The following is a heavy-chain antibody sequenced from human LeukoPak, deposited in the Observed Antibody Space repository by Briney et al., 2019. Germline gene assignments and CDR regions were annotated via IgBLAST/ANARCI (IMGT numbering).Heavy chain of an antibody. CDR3: AREYCSTTRCYMADY. V-gene: IGHV1-18*01. D-gene: IGHD2-2*01. Sequence: ASVKVSSTPSGYRLTSYGISWVRQAPGHGLGWMGWISGYNGNTNYAQKLQGRVTMTTDTSTSTAYMELRSLRSDDTAVYYCAREYCSTTRCYMADYWGQGTLVTVSS. CDR2: ISGYNGNT. CDR1: GYRLTSYG. J-gene: IGHJ4*02.